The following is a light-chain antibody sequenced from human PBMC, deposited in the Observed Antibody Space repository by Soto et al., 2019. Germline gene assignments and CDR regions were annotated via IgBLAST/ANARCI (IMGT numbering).Light chain of an antibody. J-gene: IGLJ1*01. CDR2: RNN. CDR1: SSNIGSNY. Sequence: QSVLTQPPSASGTPGQRVNISCSGSSSNIGSNYVYWYRQFPGTAPKLLIQRNNQRPSGVPARFSGSKSGTSASLAISGLRSEDEADYYCSSYRSGGTFVFGSGTKLTVL. V-gene: IGLV1-47*01. CDR3: SSYRSGGTFV.